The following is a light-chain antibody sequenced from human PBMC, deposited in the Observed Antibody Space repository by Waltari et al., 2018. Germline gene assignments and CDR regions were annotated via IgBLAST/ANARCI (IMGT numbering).Light chain of an antibody. CDR2: GST. Sequence: QSVLTPPPSLSGAPGQRVTISCTVIGSNIGAGYDVHWYQQLPRAAPKLLIYGSTSRPLGVPARFFGSTSGTSASLAITGLQAEDEADYYCQSYDTSLSVVFGGGTKLTVL. CDR1: GSNIGAGYD. J-gene: IGLJ3*02. CDR3: QSYDTSLSVV. V-gene: IGLV1-40*01.